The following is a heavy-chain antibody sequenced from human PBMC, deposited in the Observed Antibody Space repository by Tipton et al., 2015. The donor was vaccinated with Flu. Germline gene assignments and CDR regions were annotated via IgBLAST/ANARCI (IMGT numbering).Heavy chain of an antibody. CDR1: GSTFSSYA. CDR3: AKGRGYSYAGLDY. J-gene: IGHJ4*02. D-gene: IGHD5-18*01. Sequence: SLRLSCAASGSTFSSYAMSWVRQAPGKGLEWVSGISGSGGNTYQADSVKGRFTISRDNSKNTLYLQVNSLRAEDTAVYYCAKGRGYSYAGLDYWGQGTLVTVSS. CDR2: ISGSGGNT. V-gene: IGHV3-23*01.